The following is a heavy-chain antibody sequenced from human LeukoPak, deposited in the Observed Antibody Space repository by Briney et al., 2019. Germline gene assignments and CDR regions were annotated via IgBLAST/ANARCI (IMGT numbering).Heavy chain of an antibody. J-gene: IGHJ5*02. V-gene: IGHV4-34*01. CDR1: GGSFSGYY. CDR2: INHSGST. D-gene: IGHD3-10*01. Sequence: PSETLSLTCAVYGGSFSGYYWSWIRQPPGKGLEWIGEINHSGSTNYNPSLKSRVTISVDTSKNQFSLKPSSVTAADTAVYYCARGRRVRGVRSFDPWGQGTLVTVSS. CDR3: ARGRRVRGVRSFDP.